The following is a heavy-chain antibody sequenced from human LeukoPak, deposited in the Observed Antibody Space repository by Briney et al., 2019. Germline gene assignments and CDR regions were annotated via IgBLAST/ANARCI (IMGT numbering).Heavy chain of an antibody. CDR3: ARAGGYDFWRGNNWFDP. V-gene: IGHV4-4*07. D-gene: IGHD3-3*01. J-gene: IGHJ5*02. CDR2: IYTSGST. Sequence: SETLTLTCTVSGGSISSYYWSWIRQPAGKGLEWIGRIYTSGSTNYNPSLKSRVTMSVDTSKNQFSLKLSSVTAADTAVYYCARAGGYDFWRGNNWFDPWGQGTLVTVSS. CDR1: GGSISSYY.